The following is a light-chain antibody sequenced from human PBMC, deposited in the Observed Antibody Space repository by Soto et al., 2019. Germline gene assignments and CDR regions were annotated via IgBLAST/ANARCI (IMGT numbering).Light chain of an antibody. CDR2: DAS. J-gene: IGKJ1*01. Sequence: DIQLTQSPSTLSASVGDRVTITCRASQSISTWLAWYQQKPGKAPKLLIFDASSLESRVSSRFSGRGSGTQLTLTISSLQPDDFATYYCQQYSTSPWTFGQGAKVEFK. V-gene: IGKV1-5*01. CDR1: QSISTW. CDR3: QQYSTSPWT.